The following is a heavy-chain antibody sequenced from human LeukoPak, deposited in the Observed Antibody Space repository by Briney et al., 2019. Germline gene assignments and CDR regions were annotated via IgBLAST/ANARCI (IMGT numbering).Heavy chain of an antibody. D-gene: IGHD4-11*01. CDR3: VYSNTYYFAY. J-gene: IGHJ4*02. CDR2: LTYDGSKK. CDR1: GFTFSSYG. V-gene: IGHV3-30*03. Sequence: PGGSLTLSCAGCGFTFSSYGMHGVRQPPGKGLAGVGVLTYDGSKKYYADSVKDRFTISRDNSKKTLYLQMNSLRAEDTAVYYCVYSNTYYFAYWGQGTLVTVSS.